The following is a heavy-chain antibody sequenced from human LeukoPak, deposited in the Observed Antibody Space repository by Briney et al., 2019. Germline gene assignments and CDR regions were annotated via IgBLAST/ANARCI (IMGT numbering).Heavy chain of an antibody. CDR3: TRHSMDYYDSSGYN. D-gene: IGHD3-22*01. V-gene: IGHV3-73*01. Sequence: GGSLRLSCVASGLTFSGSSMHWVRHAAGKGLGWVGRIRSKANSYATAYAASVKGRFTISRDDSKNQAYLQMNSLKTEDTAVYYCTRHSMDYYDSSGYNWGQGTLVTVSS. CDR1: GLTFSGSS. CDR2: IRSKANSYAT. J-gene: IGHJ4*02.